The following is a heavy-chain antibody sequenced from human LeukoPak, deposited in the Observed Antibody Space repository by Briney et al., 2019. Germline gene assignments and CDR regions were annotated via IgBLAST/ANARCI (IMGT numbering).Heavy chain of an antibody. V-gene: IGHV3-9*01. D-gene: IGHD2-2*01. Sequence: SLRLSFAASGFTFDDYALHWVRPAPGKGLEWVSSISWNSGSIDYADSVKGRFTISRDNAKNSLYLQMNSLRAEDTALYYCTKDWNYCSSFLDYWGQGTLVTVSS. CDR1: GFTFDDYA. J-gene: IGHJ4*02. CDR2: ISWNSGSI. CDR3: TKDWNYCSSFLDY.